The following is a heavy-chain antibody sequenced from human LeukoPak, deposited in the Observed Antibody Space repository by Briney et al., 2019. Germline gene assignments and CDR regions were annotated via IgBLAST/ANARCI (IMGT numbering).Heavy chain of an antibody. CDR2: MNPNSGDT. J-gene: IGHJ5*02. CDR3: ARGSITMGNWFDP. V-gene: IGHV1-8*01. D-gene: IGHD1-26*01. CDR1: GYTFTSYD. Sequence: GASVKVSCKASGYTFTSYDINWVRQATGQGLEWMGWMNPNSGDTHYAQKFQGRVTMTRDTSLSTAYMELSRLRSDDTAVYYCARGSITMGNWFDPWGQGTLVTVSS.